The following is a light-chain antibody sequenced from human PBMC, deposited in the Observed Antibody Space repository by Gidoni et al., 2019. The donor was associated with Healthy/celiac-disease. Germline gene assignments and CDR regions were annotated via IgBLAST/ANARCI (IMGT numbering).Light chain of an antibody. CDR2: WAS. J-gene: IGKJ1*01. CDR3: QQYYSTPKT. V-gene: IGKV4-1*01. CDR1: QSVLYSSNNKNY. Sequence: DIVMTQSPDSLSVSLCERATINCKSSQSVLYSSNNKNYLAWYQQKPGQPPKLLIDWASTRESGVPDRFSGSGSGKDFTLTISSLQAEDVAVYYCQQYYSTPKTFGQGTKVEIK.